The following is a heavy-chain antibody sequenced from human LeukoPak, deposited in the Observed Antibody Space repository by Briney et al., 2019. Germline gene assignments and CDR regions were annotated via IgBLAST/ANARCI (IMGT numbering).Heavy chain of an antibody. CDR1: GFTFSDYC. CDR3: ARDGYDFTGRPY. J-gene: IGHJ4*02. Sequence: GGSLRLSCAASGFTFSDYCMSWIRQAPGKGLEWVSYISSGGSTIYHADSVKGRFTVSRDNAKNSLYLQMNSLRAEDTAVYYCARDGYDFTGRPYWGQGTLVTVSS. CDR2: ISSGGSTI. V-gene: IGHV3-11*04. D-gene: IGHD3/OR15-3a*01.